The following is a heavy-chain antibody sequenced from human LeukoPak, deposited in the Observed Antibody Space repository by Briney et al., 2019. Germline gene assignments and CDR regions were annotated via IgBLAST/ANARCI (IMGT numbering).Heavy chain of an antibody. D-gene: IGHD2-15*01. V-gene: IGHV3-74*01. Sequence: PGGSLRLSCAASGFSFSSYWMHWVRQAPGKGLVWVARIQYDGSTTNYADSVKGRFTISRDNAKETLYVQMNSLRAEDTAVYYCARALVAGVTLNALDIWGQGTMVTVSS. CDR3: ARALVAGVTLNALDI. J-gene: IGHJ3*02. CDR1: GFSFSSYW. CDR2: IQYDGSTT.